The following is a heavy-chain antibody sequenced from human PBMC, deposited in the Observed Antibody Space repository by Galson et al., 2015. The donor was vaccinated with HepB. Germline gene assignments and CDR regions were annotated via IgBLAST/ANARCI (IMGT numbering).Heavy chain of an antibody. Sequence: LSLTCTVSGGSISSYYWSWIRQPPGKGLEWIGYIYYSGSTNYNPSLKSRVTISVDTSKNQFSLKLSSVTAADTAVYYCAAYYYDFWSGYFDYWGQGTLVTVSS. CDR1: GGSISSYY. CDR2: IYYSGST. J-gene: IGHJ4*02. D-gene: IGHD3-3*01. CDR3: AAYYYDFWSGYFDY. V-gene: IGHV4-59*01.